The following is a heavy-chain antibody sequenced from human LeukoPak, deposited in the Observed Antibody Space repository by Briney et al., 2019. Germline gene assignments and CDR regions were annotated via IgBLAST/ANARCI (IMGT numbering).Heavy chain of an antibody. CDR2: IYYDGSNK. CDR1: GFTFRSYG. D-gene: IGHD3-22*01. V-gene: IGHV3-33*01. Sequence: PGRSLRLSCAASGFTFRSYGMHWVRQAPGKGLEWVALIYYDGSNKYYADSVRGRFTISRDNSKNTLYLQMNSLRAEDTAVYYCARPKFEGAYYNPYFDFWGHGTLATLPS. CDR3: ARPKFEGAYYNPYFDF. J-gene: IGHJ4*01.